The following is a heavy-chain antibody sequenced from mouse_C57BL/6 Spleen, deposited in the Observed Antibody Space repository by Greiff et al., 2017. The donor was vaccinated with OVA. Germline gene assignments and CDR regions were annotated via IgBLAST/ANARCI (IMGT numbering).Heavy chain of an antibody. V-gene: IGHV1-15*01. D-gene: IGHD2-3*01. CDR2: IDPETGGP. J-gene: IGHJ3*01. CDR3: TSAGGYDGYYGFAY. Sequence: VQLQQSGAELVRPGASVTLSCKASGYTFTDYEMHWVKQTPVHGLEWIGAIDPETGGPAYNQKFKGKAILTADKSSSTAYMELRSLTSEDSAVYYCTSAGGYDGYYGFAYWGQGTLVTVSA. CDR1: GYTFTDYE.